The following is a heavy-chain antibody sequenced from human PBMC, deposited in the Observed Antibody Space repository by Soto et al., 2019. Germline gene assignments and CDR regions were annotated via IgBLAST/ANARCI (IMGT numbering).Heavy chain of an antibody. J-gene: IGHJ5*02. D-gene: IGHD6-19*01. CDR2: LYYSGST. CDR1: GGSISNSSYS. V-gene: IGHV4-39*01. CDR3: ARGYTSGLYEGWFDP. Sequence: KPSETLSLTCAVSGGSISNSSYSWVWIRQPPGKGLEWIGTLYYSGSTYYNPSLRSRVTISGDTSKIQLSLKLTSVTAADTAIYYCARGYTSGLYEGWFDPWGQGTLVTVSS.